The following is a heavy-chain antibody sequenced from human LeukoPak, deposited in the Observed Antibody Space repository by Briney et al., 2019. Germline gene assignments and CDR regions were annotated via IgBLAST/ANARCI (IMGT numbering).Heavy chain of an antibody. CDR1: GGSISTYY. D-gene: IGHD6-19*01. J-gene: IGHJ5*02. Sequence: SETLSLTCAVSGGSISTYYWNWIRQPPGKGLGWIGYIYYTGSTIYNPSLKSRVTISVDTSKNQFSLKLRSVTAADTAVYYCARIVVAGNGYNSFDPWGQGTLVTVSS. V-gene: IGHV4-59*08. CDR3: ARIVVAGNGYNSFDP. CDR2: IYYTGST.